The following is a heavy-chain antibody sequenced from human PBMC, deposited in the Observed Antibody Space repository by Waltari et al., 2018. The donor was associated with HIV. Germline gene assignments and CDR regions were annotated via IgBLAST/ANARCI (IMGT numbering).Heavy chain of an antibody. D-gene: IGHD6-13*01. CDR1: GGSISSGSYY. J-gene: IGHJ3*02. CDR3: ARVLSSWPRVHDAFDI. CDR2: IYTRGST. V-gene: IGHV4-61*02. Sequence: QVQLQESGPGLVKPSQTLSLTCTVSGGSISSGSYYWSWIRQPAGKGLEWIGRIYTRGSTNDHPALKSRVTISGDTSKNQFSLELSSVAAADTAVYYCARVLSSWPRVHDAFDIWGQGTMVTVSS.